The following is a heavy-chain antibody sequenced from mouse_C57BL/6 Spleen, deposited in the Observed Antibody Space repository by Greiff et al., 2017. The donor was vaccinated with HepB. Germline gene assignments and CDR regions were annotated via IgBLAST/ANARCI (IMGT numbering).Heavy chain of an antibody. Sequence: VQLKESGGGLVKPGGSLKLSCAASGFTFSDYGMHWVRQAPEKGLEWVAYISSGSSTIYYADTVKGRFTISRDNAKNTLFLQMTSLRSEDTAMYYCARGTTGTSFAYWGQGTLVTVSA. CDR3: ARGTTGTSFAY. D-gene: IGHD4-1*01. CDR2: ISSGSSTI. CDR1: GFTFSDYG. J-gene: IGHJ3*01. V-gene: IGHV5-17*01.